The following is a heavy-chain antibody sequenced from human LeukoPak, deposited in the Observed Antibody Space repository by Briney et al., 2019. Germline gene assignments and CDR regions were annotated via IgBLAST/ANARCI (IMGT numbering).Heavy chain of an antibody. D-gene: IGHD3-3*01. CDR3: AREGGFYRPLDY. V-gene: IGHV4-4*02. CDR1: GGSVTSTNR. J-gene: IGHJ4*02. Sequence: SETLSLTCGVSGGSVTSTNRWTWVRQPPGKGLEWIGEVHLDGRTNYNPSLKSRLTMSVDLSENHVSLKLTSVTAADTAVYYCAREGGFYRPLDYSGQGTLVTVSS. CDR2: VHLDGRT.